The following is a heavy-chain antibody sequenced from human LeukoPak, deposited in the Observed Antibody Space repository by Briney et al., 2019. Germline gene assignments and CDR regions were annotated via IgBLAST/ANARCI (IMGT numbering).Heavy chain of an antibody. V-gene: IGHV3-48*03. D-gene: IGHD6-19*01. Sequence: PGGSLRLSCAASGFTFSSYEMNWVRQAPGKGLEWVSYISSSGSTIYYADSVKGRFTISRDNAKNSLYLQMNSLRAEDTAVYYCARMGAVAGYPYYFDYWGQGTLVTVSA. J-gene: IGHJ4*02. CDR3: ARMGAVAGYPYYFDY. CDR1: GFTFSSYE. CDR2: ISSSGSTI.